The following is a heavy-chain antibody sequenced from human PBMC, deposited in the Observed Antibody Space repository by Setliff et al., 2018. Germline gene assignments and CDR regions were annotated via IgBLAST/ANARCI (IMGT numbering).Heavy chain of an antibody. CDR3: ARRSSFWSGYFDY. V-gene: IGHV4-34*01. D-gene: IGHD3-3*01. CDR1: GGSCSGYY. Sequence: SETLSLTCAVYGGSCSGYYWSWIRQPPGKGLEWIGEINHSGSTNYNPSLKSRVTISIHTSKNQFSLNLSSVTAADTAVYYCARRSSFWSGYFDYWGQGTLVTVSS. CDR2: INHSGST. J-gene: IGHJ4*02.